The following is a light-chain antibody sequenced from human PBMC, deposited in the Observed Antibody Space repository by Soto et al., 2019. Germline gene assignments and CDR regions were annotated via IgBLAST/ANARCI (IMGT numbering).Light chain of an antibody. CDR1: QSVSSSY. CDR2: GAS. V-gene: IGKV3-20*01. J-gene: IGKJ1*01. CDR3: QQYGSSPRT. Sequence: EIVLTQSPGTLSLSPGERATLSCTASQSVSSSYLAWYQQKPGQAPRLLIYGASSRATGIPDRFSGSGSGTDFTLTISRLEPEDFAVYYCQQYGSSPRTFGQVTKVDIK.